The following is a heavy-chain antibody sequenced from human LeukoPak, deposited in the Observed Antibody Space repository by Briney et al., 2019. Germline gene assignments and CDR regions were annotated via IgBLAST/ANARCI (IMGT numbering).Heavy chain of an antibody. V-gene: IGHV4-59*12. J-gene: IGHJ6*02. CDR1: GGSISGYY. Sequence: SETLSLTCTVSGGSISGYYWNWIRQPPGKGLEWIGYIYYSGSTNYNPSLKSRVTMSVDTSKNQFSLKLSSVTAADTAVYYCASRRYYYYYGMDVWGQGTTVTVSS. CDR2: IYYSGST. CDR3: ASRRYYYYYGMDV.